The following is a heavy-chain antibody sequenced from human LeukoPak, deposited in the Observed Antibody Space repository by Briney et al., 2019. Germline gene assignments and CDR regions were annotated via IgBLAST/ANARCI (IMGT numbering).Heavy chain of an antibody. D-gene: IGHD3-22*01. V-gene: IGHV4-39*01. CDR2: IYYSGST. CDR3: ARLYYDSSGYYQICYFDY. Sequence: SETLSLTCTVSGGSISSSSYYWGWIRQPPGKGLEWIGSIYYSGSTYYNPSLKSRITISVDTSKNQFSLNLSSVTAADTAVYYCARLYYDSSGYYQICYFDYWGQGTLVTVSS. CDR1: GGSISSSSYY. J-gene: IGHJ4*02.